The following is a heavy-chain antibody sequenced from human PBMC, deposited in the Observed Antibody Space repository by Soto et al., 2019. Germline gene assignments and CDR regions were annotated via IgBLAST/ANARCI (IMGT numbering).Heavy chain of an antibody. Sequence: PSETLSLTCAVSGYSISSGYYWGWIRQPPGKGLEWIGSIYHSGSTYYNPSLKSRVTISVDTSKNQFSLKLSSVTAADTAVYYCARVFGGVARHYFDYWGQGTLVTVSS. CDR3: ARVFGGVARHYFDY. D-gene: IGHD2-15*01. CDR1: GYSISSGYY. CDR2: IYHSGST. J-gene: IGHJ4*02. V-gene: IGHV4-38-2*01.